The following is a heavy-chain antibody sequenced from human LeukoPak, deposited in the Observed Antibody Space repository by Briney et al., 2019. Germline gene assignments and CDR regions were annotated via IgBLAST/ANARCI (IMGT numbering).Heavy chain of an antibody. CDR2: ISGSGGST. J-gene: IGHJ4*02. CDR3: ENGEYRSSWYSIDY. Sequence: GGSLRLSCAASGFTFSSYAMSWVRQAPGKGLEWVSAISGSGGSTCYADSVRGRFTISRDNSKNTLYLQMTSLRAEDTAVYYCENGEYRSSWYSIDYSGQGTLVTVSS. CDR1: GFTFSSYA. D-gene: IGHD6-13*01. V-gene: IGHV3-23*01.